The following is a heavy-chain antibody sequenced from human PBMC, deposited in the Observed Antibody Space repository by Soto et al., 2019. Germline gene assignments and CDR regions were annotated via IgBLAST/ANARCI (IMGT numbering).Heavy chain of an antibody. Sequence: EVQLVESGGGLVQPGGYLKLSCAASGFTFSGSAMHWVRQASGKGLEWVGRISSKTNSYATAYAATVKGRFTISRDDSKDTAYLQMNSLKTEDTAVYYCTRDPRNYYDSIGSANWFDPWGQGTLVTVSS. D-gene: IGHD3-22*01. CDR3: TRDPRNYYDSIGSANWFDP. J-gene: IGHJ5*02. CDR2: ISSKTNSYAT. CDR1: GFTFSGSA. V-gene: IGHV3-73*02.